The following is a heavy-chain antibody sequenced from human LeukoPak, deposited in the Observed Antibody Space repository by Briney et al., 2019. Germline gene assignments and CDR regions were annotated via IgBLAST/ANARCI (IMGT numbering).Heavy chain of an antibody. Sequence: PGGSLRLSCAASGFTFSGSALHWVRQASGKGLEWVGRIRSTANGYATAYAASVKGRFTISRDDSKNTAYLQMDSLKTEDTAVYYCTGNLVRGVIIIWFDPWGQGTLVTVSS. CDR3: TGNLVRGVIIIWFDP. CDR2: IRSTANGYAT. V-gene: IGHV3-73*01. J-gene: IGHJ5*02. CDR1: GFTFSGSA. D-gene: IGHD3-10*01.